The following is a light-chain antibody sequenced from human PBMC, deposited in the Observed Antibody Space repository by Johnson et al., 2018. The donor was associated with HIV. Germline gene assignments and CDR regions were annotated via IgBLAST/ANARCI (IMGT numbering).Light chain of an antibody. V-gene: IGLV1-51*02. Sequence: QSVLTQPPSVSAAPGQTVNISCSGNVSNIESYFVSWYQQLPGAAPTLLIYEDNKRPSGIPDRFSGSKSGATATLGLPGLQTGDEADYYCGIWDASLSPLYVFGTGTAITVL. J-gene: IGLJ1*01. CDR1: VSNIESYF. CDR2: EDN. CDR3: GIWDASLSPLYV.